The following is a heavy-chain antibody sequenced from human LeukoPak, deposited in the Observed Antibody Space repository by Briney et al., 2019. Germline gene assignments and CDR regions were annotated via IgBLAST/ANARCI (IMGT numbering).Heavy chain of an antibody. CDR2: IYYSGST. Sequence: SETLSLTCTVSGGSISSGGYSWSWIRQLPGKGLEWIGYIYYSGSTYYNPSLKSRVTISVDTSKNQFSLKLSSVTAADTAVYYCARRAGTDWYFDLWGRGTLVTVSS. CDR1: GGSISSGGYS. CDR3: ARRAGTDWYFDL. J-gene: IGHJ2*01. D-gene: IGHD6-13*01. V-gene: IGHV4-31*03.